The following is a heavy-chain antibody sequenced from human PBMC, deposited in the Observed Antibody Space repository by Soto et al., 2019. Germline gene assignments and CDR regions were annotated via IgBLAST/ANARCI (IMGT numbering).Heavy chain of an antibody. CDR2: IYYSGST. J-gene: IGHJ6*02. D-gene: IGHD4-4*01. V-gene: IGHV4-31*03. CDR1: DLSIISGFYY. Sequence: TMPLTCTFPDLSIISGFYYWSWIRQHPGKGLEWIGYIYYSGSTYYNPSLKSRVTISVDTSKNQFSLKLSSVTAADTAVYYCARGVTYYYYGMDVWGQGTTVNVSS. CDR3: ARGVTYYYYGMDV.